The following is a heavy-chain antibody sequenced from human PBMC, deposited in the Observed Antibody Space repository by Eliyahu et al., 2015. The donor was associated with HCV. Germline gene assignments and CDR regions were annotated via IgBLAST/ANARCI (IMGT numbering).Heavy chain of an antibody. D-gene: IGHD3-3*01. V-gene: IGHV4-34*01. CDR2: INHSGST. Sequence: QVQLQQWGAGLLKPSETLSLTCVVYGGSFSXYYWSWIRQPPGKGLEWIGEINHSGSTNYNPSLKSRVTISVDTSKHQFSLKLSSVTAADTAVYYCASSLTIFEVVKYYYGMDVWGQGTTVTVSS. CDR1: GGSFSXYY. J-gene: IGHJ6*02. CDR3: ASSLTIFEVVKYYYGMDV.